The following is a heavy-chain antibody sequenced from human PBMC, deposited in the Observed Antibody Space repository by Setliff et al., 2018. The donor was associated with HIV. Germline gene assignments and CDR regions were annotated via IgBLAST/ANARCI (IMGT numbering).Heavy chain of an antibody. CDR1: GGPFSGYY. CDR3: ARFPTVVTAPGF. D-gene: IGHD2-21*02. V-gene: IGHV4-34*01. Sequence: SETLSLTCAVYGGPFSGYYWSWIRQPPGKGLEWIGEINHSGSTNYNPSLKSRVSMSIDTSRNQFSLKLTSVTAADTAVYFCARFPTVVTAPGFWGRGTLVTVSS. CDR2: INHSGST. J-gene: IGHJ4*02.